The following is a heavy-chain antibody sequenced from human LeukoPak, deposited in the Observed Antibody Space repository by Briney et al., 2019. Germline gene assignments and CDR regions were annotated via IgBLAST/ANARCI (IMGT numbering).Heavy chain of an antibody. Sequence: TGGSLRLSCAASGFTFSSYAMSWVRQAPGKGLEWVSAISGSGGSTYYADSVKGRFTISRDNSKNTLYLKMNSLRAEDTAVYYCAKDRSRNELLDAFDIWGQGTMVTVSS. CDR2: ISGSGGST. CDR1: GFTFSSYA. V-gene: IGHV3-23*01. CDR3: AKDRSRNELLDAFDI. D-gene: IGHD1-26*01. J-gene: IGHJ3*02.